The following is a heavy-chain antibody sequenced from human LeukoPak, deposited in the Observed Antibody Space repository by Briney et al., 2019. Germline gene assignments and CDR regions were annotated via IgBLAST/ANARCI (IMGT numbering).Heavy chain of an antibody. Sequence: GGSLRLSCAASGFTFSSYSMNWVRQAPGKGLEWVSSISRSSSYIYYADSVKGRFTISRDNAKNSLYLQMNSLRAEDTAVYYCARDLRGQGSGSYLYYYGMDVWGKRTTVTVSS. D-gene: IGHD3-10*01. CDR3: ARDLRGQGSGSYLYYYGMDV. CDR1: GFTFSSYS. J-gene: IGHJ6*04. V-gene: IGHV3-21*01. CDR2: ISRSSSYI.